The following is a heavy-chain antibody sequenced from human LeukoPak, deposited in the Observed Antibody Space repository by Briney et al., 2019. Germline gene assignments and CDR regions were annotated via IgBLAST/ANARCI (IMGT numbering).Heavy chain of an antibody. CDR3: ARHRVRGVIPPPKYYFDY. V-gene: IGHV4-39*01. Sequence: SETLSLTCTVSGGSITSSSYYWVWIRQPPGKGLEGLVSIYYSGSTYYNPSLKSRVTISVDTSKNQFSLKLSSVTATDTAVYYCARHRVRGVIPPPKYYFDYWGQGTLVTVSS. CDR2: IYYSGST. D-gene: IGHD3-10*01. CDR1: GGSITSSSYY. J-gene: IGHJ4*02.